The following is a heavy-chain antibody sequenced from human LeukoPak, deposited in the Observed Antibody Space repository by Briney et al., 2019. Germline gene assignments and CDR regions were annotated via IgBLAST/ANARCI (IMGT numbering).Heavy chain of an antibody. CDR1: GGSISSYY. D-gene: IGHD6-13*01. V-gene: IGHV4-4*09. Sequence: PSETLSLTCTVSGGSISSYYWSWIRQPPGKGLEWIGYIYHSGSTYYNPSLKSRVTISVDRSKNQFSLKLSSVTAADTAVYYCARGSSSWPPPDYWGQGTLVTVSS. CDR3: ARGSSSWPPPDY. CDR2: IYHSGST. J-gene: IGHJ4*02.